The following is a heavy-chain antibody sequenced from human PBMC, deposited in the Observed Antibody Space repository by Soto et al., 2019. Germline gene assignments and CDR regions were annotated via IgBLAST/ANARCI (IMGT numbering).Heavy chain of an antibody. CDR2: ISGSGGIT. CDR3: ARARRGAPYYYTMDL. J-gene: IGHJ6*02. V-gene: IGHV3-23*01. Sequence: GGSLRLSCIASGFTLSSYAMTWVRQAPGKGLEWVSDISGSGGITYYADSVKGRFTISRDNSKNTLNLQMNSLRADDTAVYYCARARRGAPYYYTMDLWGQGTTVTVSS. D-gene: IGHD3-10*01. CDR1: GFTLSSYA.